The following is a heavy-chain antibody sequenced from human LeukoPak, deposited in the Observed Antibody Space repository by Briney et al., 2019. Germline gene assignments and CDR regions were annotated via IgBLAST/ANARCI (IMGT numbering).Heavy chain of an antibody. CDR3: TRALTYCSSTSCYGSATYYYYYGMDV. V-gene: IGHV3-49*04. CDR2: IRSKAYGGTT. Sequence: GGSLRLSCTASGFTFGDYAMSWVRQAPGEGLECVGFIRSKAYGGTTGYAAAVKGRFTISRDDSKSIAYLQMNRLKTEDTAVYYCTRALTYCSSTSCYGSATYYYYYGMDVWGKGTTVTVSS. J-gene: IGHJ6*04. CDR1: GFTFGDYA. D-gene: IGHD2-2*01.